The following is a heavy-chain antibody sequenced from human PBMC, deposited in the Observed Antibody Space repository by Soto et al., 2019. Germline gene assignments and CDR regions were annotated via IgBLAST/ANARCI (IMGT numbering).Heavy chain of an antibody. V-gene: IGHV1-18*01. J-gene: IGHJ4*02. CDR1: GYTFTSYV. CDR2: ISANNGNT. D-gene: IGHD1-26*01. Sequence: QDQLLQSGAEVKKPGASVKVSCKASGYTFTSYVITWVRQAPGQGLEWMGWISANNGNTNYAQKLQGRVTMTPDTSTSTAYMELRSLRSYDTAVYYCARDRGSYALDYWGQGTLVTVSS. CDR3: ARDRGSYALDY.